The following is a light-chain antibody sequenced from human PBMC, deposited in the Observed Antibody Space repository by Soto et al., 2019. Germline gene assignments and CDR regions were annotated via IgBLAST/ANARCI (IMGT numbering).Light chain of an antibody. J-gene: IGKJ1*01. CDR2: DAS. CDR1: QSVSRS. Sequence: EIVLTRSPATLSLSPGQRATLSCRASQSVSRSLAWYQQKPGQAPRLLIYDASNRASGIPARFSGSGSGTDFTLTISSLEPEDFAVYYCQQRSNWPRTFGQGTKVEIK. CDR3: QQRSNWPRT. V-gene: IGKV3-11*01.